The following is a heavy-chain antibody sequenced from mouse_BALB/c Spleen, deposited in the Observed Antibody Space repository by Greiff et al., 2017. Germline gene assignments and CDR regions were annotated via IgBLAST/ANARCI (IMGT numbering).Heavy chain of an antibody. CDR1: GYSITSGYY. V-gene: IGHV3-6*02. D-gene: IGHD4-1*01. CDR2: ISYDGSN. J-gene: IGHJ1*01. Sequence: EVKLEESGPGLVKPSQSQSLTCSVTGYSITSGYYWNWIRQFPGNKLEWMGYISYDGSNNYNPSLKNRISITRDTSKNQFFLKLNSVTTEDTATYYCARDGVPKLTGPHKVYWYFDVWGAGTTGTVSS. CDR3: ARDGVPKLTGPHKVYWYFDV.